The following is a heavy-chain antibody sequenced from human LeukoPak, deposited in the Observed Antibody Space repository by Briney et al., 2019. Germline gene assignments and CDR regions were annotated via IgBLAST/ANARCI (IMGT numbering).Heavy chain of an antibody. CDR2: IYYSGST. J-gene: IGHJ4*02. Sequence: SDTLSLTCAVSGYSISSSNWWGWIRQSPGKGLEWIGYIYYSGSTYYNPSLKSRVTMSEDTSKNQFSLKVSSVTAVDTAVYYCARHSSSGWYDVDHWGQGTLVTVSS. CDR3: ARHSSSGWYDVDH. D-gene: IGHD6-19*01. CDR1: GYSISSSNW. V-gene: IGHV4-28*01.